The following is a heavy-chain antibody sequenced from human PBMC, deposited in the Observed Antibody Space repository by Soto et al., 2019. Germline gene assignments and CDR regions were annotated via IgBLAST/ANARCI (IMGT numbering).Heavy chain of an antibody. CDR1: GFTFSSYG. J-gene: IGHJ6*02. CDR2: ISYDGSNK. V-gene: IGHV3-30*18. D-gene: IGHD6-25*01. CDR3: AKDRRPIYYSGIAV. Sequence: QVQLVESGGGVVQPGRSLRLSCAASGFTFSSYGMHWVRQAPGKGLEWVAVISYDGSNKYYADSVKGRFTISRDNSKNTLDLQMTSLRADDTAVYYCAKDRRPIYYSGIAVWGQGTTVTVSS.